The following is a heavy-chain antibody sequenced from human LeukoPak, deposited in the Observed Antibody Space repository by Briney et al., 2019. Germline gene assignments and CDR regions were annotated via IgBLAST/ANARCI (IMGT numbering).Heavy chain of an antibody. CDR1: GFTVSSNY. CDR2: IYSDGTT. V-gene: IGHV3-53*01. CDR3: ARDLTYYYDGSGAGFDY. J-gene: IGHJ4*02. D-gene: IGHD3-22*01. Sequence: PGGSLRRSCAASGFTVSSNYMSWVRQAPGKGLEWVSLIYSDGTTYYADSVKGRFTFSRDNSKNTLYLQMNSLRAEDTAVYYCARDLTYYYDGSGAGFDYWGQGTLVTVSS.